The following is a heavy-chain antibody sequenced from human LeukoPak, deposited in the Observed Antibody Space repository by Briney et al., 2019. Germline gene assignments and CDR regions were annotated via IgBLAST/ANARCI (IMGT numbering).Heavy chain of an antibody. CDR1: GFTFTSFA. CDR3: TRNSGWYGVS. J-gene: IGHJ4*02. Sequence: GGSLRLSCAASGFTFTSFAMGWGCQGPGKGLERVSIIDYSGGSTYYADSVKGRFTISRDNSKNTLYLQLNSLRGDDTAVYYCTRNSGWYGVSWGQGTLVTVSS. V-gene: IGHV3-23*01. D-gene: IGHD6-19*01. CDR2: IDYSGGST.